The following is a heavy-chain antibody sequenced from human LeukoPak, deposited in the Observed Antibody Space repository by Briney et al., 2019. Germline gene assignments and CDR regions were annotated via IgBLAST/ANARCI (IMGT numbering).Heavy chain of an antibody. V-gene: IGHV4-4*07. Sequence: SETLSLTCNVSGGFISSYYWSWIRQPAGKGLEWIGRIYTSGSTNYNPSLKSRVTMSVDTSKNQFSLKLNSVTAADTAVYYCARVTAAGTSVVFDPWGPGTLVTVSS. CDR3: ARVTAAGTSVVFDP. J-gene: IGHJ5*02. CDR1: GGFISSYY. CDR2: IYTSGST. D-gene: IGHD6-13*01.